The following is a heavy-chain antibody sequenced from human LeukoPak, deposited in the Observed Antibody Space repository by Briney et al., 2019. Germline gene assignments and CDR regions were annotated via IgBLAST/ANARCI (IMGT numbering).Heavy chain of an antibody. CDR3: ARGTVSGYGKAYFDY. V-gene: IGHV4-61*02. Sequence: SETLSLTCTVSGGSISSGSYYWSWIRQPAGKGLEWIGRIYTGGSTNYNPSLKSRVTISVDTSKNQFSLKLSSVTAADTAVYYCARGTVSGYGKAYFDYWGQGTLVTVSS. J-gene: IGHJ4*02. D-gene: IGHD1-1*01. CDR1: GGSISSGSYY. CDR2: IYTGGST.